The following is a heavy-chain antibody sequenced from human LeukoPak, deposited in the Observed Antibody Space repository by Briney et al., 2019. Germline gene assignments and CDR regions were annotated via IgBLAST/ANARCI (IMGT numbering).Heavy chain of an antibody. D-gene: IGHD5-18*01. CDR3: ARQTAMGRSGDY. CDR2: IDPSDSET. CDR1: GYSFTSYW. J-gene: IGHJ4*02. V-gene: IGHV5-51*01. Sequence: GESLKISCKASGYSFTSYWIGWVRQMPGKGLEWMGIIDPSDSETRYTPSFQGQVTISIDKSLTTADLQWNSLKASDTAMYYCARQTAMGRSGDYWGQGTLVTVSS.